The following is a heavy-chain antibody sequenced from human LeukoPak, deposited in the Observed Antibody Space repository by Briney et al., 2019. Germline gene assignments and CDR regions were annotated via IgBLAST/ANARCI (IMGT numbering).Heavy chain of an antibody. CDR3: AISPVDTAMVTEA. CDR1: GFTFSSYS. J-gene: IGHJ5*02. Sequence: GGSLRLSCAASGFTFSSYSMNWVRQAPGKGLEWVSSISSSSSYIYYADSVKGRFTISRDNAKNSLYLQMNSLRAEDTAVYYCAISPVDTAMVTEAWGQGTPVTVSS. CDR2: ISSSSSYI. V-gene: IGHV3-21*01. D-gene: IGHD5-18*01.